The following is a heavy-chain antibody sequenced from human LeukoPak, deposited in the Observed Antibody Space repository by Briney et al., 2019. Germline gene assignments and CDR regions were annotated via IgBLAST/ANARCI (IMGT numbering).Heavy chain of an antibody. CDR3: ARDGYYYDSSGYYYWYFDY. CDR2: IKQDGSVR. CDR1: GFTFNSYW. Sequence: PGGSPRLSCAASGFTFNSYWMSWVRQAPGKGLEWVANIKQDGSVRYYVDSVKGRFTISRDNAENALYLQMNSLRAEDTAVYYCARDGYYYDSSGYYYWYFDYWGQGTLVTVSS. D-gene: IGHD3-22*01. J-gene: IGHJ4*02. V-gene: IGHV3-7*01.